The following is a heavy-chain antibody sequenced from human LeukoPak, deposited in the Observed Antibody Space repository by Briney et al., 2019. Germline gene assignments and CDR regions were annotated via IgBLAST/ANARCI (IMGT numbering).Heavy chain of an antibody. V-gene: IGHV1-69*10. D-gene: IGHD6-13*01. Sequence: SVTVSCMPSGGTFSSYAISWVRQAPGQGLEWMGRIIPILGIANYAQTFQGRVTITADKSTNTAYIELSSLRSEDTAVYYCARDLRGKLVSDYWGQGTLVTVSS. CDR2: IIPILGIA. CDR3: ARDLRGKLVSDY. J-gene: IGHJ4*02. CDR1: GGTFSSYA.